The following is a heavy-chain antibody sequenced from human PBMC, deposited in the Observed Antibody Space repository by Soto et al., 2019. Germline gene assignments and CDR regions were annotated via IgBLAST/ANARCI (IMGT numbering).Heavy chain of an antibody. J-gene: IGHJ6*03. D-gene: IGHD1-7*01. V-gene: IGHV3-7*01. Sequence: PGGSLRLSCAASGFTFSSYWMSWVRQAPGKGLEWVANIKQDESEKNYVDSVKGRFTISRDNAKHSLYLQMNSLRAEDTAVYYCARDDEITGSTWHYYYMDVWGRGTTVTVSS. CDR3: ARDDEITGSTWHYYYMDV. CDR2: IKQDESEK. CDR1: GFTFSSYW.